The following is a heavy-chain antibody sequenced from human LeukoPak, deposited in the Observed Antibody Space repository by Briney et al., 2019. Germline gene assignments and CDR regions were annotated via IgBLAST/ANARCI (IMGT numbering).Heavy chain of an antibody. J-gene: IGHJ6*02. Sequence: SETLSLTCTVSGGSVSSYFWSWIRQPPGKGLEWIGYVYCSGSTNYNPSLKSRVTISVETSKTQFSLRLSSVTAADTAVYYCARHLGPGWHAMDVWGQGTTVTVSS. CDR1: GGSVSSYF. CDR2: VYCSGST. CDR3: ARHLGPGWHAMDV. V-gene: IGHV4-59*08. D-gene: IGHD2-15*01.